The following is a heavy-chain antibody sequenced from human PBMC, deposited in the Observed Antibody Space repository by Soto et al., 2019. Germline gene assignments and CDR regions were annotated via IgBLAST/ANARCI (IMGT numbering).Heavy chain of an antibody. Sequence: GASVKVCCKASGGTFSSYAISWVRQAPGQGLEWMGGIIPIFGTANYAQKFQGRVTITADESTSTAYMELSSLRSEDTAVYYCARSYSSGWIHWFDPWGQGTLVTVSS. CDR3: ARSYSSGWIHWFDP. D-gene: IGHD6-19*01. CDR2: IIPIFGTA. J-gene: IGHJ5*02. V-gene: IGHV1-69*13. CDR1: GGTFSSYA.